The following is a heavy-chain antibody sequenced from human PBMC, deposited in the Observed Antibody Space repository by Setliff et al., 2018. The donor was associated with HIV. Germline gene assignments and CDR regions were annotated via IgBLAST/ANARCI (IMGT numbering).Heavy chain of an antibody. J-gene: IGHJ1*01. CDR3: ARDPAPSSSASYFQH. Sequence: ASVKVSCKASGYIFRNHYIHWVRQAPGKGLEWMAMINPNSGGTNYAQKFQGRVTMTRDTSTSTVYMELSSLRSEDTAVYYCARDPAPSSSASYFQHWGQGTPVTVSS. D-gene: IGHD6-6*01. V-gene: IGHV1-2*02. CDR2: INPNSGGT. CDR1: GYIFRNHY.